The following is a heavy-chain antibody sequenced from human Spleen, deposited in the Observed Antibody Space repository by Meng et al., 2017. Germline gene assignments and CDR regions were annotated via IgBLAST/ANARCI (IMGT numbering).Heavy chain of an antibody. Sequence: QVQLVQSGAEVKKPGASVKVSCKASGYTFTGYYMHWVRQAPGQGLEWMGRINPNSGVTNYAQKFQGRVTVTRDTSISTAYMELSSLRSDDTAIYYCARLDIVPTGRDYWGQGTLVTVPS. D-gene: IGHD5-12*01. CDR3: ARLDIVPTGRDY. CDR1: GYTFTGYY. CDR2: INPNSGVT. V-gene: IGHV1-2*06. J-gene: IGHJ4*02.